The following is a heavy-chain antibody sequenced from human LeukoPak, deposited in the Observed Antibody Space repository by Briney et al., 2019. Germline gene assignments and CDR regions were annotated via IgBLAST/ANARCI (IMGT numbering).Heavy chain of an antibody. CDR2: ISGSGHST. D-gene: IGHD3-10*01. CDR3: ARDVYYGSGSPRLDY. Sequence: GGSLRLSCAASGFTFTGYAMSWVRQAPGKGLEWVSAISGSGHSTDYADSVKGRFTISRDNAKNSLYLQMNSLRAEDTAVYYCARDVYYGSGSPRLDYWGQGTLVTVSS. J-gene: IGHJ4*02. CDR1: GFTFTGYA. V-gene: IGHV3-23*01.